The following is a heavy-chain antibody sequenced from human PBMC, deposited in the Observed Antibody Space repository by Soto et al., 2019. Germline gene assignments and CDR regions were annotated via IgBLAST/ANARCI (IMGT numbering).Heavy chain of an antibody. CDR2: IYYSGST. J-gene: IGHJ5*02. D-gene: IGHD3-9*01. V-gene: IGHV4-59*01. CDR1: GGSISSYY. CDR3: ARNGVAYYDILTGYLGGWFYP. Sequence: SETLSLTCTVSGGSISSYYWSWIRQPPGKGLEWIGYIYYSGSTNYNPSLKGRVTISVDTSKNQFSLKLSSVTAADTAVYYCARNGVAYYDILTGYLGGWFYPRGQGTPVTVSS.